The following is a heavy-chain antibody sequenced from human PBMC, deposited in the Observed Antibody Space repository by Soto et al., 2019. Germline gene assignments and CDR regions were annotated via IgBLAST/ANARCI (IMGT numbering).Heavy chain of an antibody. J-gene: IGHJ3*01. CDR3: ARRGSR. Sequence: EVQLVESGGGLVQPGGALRLSCAASGFTFSSSEMYWVRQAPGKGLEWISYIHPGGQTIFYAESVKVRFTISRDNAKNSVYLQMNSLRAEDTAVYYCARRGSRWGRGTKVTVSS. CDR1: GFTFSSSE. V-gene: IGHV3-48*03. CDR2: IHPGGQTI. D-gene: IGHD2-15*01.